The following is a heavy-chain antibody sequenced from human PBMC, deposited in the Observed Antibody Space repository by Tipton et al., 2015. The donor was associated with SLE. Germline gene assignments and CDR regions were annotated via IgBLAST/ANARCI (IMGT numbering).Heavy chain of an antibody. CDR3: ARDHQKSFDY. Sequence: TLSLTCTVSGGSISSGSYYWSWIRQPAGKGLEWIGRIYTSGSTNYNPSLKSRVTMSVDTSKNQFSLKLSSVTAADTAVYYCARDHQKSFDYWGQGTLVTVSS. V-gene: IGHV4-61*02. J-gene: IGHJ4*02. CDR2: IYTSGST. CDR1: GGSISSGSYY.